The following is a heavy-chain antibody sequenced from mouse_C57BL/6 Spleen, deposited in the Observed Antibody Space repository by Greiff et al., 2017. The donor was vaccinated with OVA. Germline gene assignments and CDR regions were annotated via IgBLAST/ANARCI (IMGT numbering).Heavy chain of an antibody. CDR3: ARDYYGSGFAY. CDR1: GYSITSGYY. D-gene: IGHD1-1*01. J-gene: IGHJ3*01. CDR2: ISYDGSN. V-gene: IGHV3-6*01. Sequence: VQLQESGPGLVKPSQSLSLTCSVTGYSITSGYYWNWIRQFPGNKLEWMGYISYDGSNNYNPSLKNRISITRDTSKNQFFLKLNSVTTEDTATYYCARDYYGSGFAYWGQGTLVTVSA.